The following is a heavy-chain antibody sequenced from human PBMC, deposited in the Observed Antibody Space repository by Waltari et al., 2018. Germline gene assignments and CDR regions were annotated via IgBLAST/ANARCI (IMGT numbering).Heavy chain of an antibody. Sequence: QVQLVESGGGVVQPGRSLRLSCAHSGFTVSSYALHWARQAPGKGLEWVAVISYDGSNKYYADSVKGRFTISRDNSKNTLYLQMNSLRAEDTAVYYCARENRWGEKGFDYWGQGTLVTVSS. J-gene: IGHJ4*02. V-gene: IGHV3-30*01. CDR3: ARENRWGEKGFDY. CDR1: GFTVSSYA. D-gene: IGHD3-16*01. CDR2: ISYDGSNK.